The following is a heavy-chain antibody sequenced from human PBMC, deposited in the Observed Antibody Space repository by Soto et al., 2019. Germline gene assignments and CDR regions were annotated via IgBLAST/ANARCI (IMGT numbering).Heavy chain of an antibody. CDR1: GGSISSSNW. Sequence: SETLSLTCAVSGGSISSSNWWSWVRQPPGKGLEWIGEIYHSGSTNYNPPLKSRVTISVDKSKNQFSLKLSSVTAADTAVYYCARVWGSGSYYYYGMDVWGQGTTLTVSS. D-gene: IGHD3-10*01. J-gene: IGHJ6*02. V-gene: IGHV4-4*02. CDR3: ARVWGSGSYYYYGMDV. CDR2: IYHSGST.